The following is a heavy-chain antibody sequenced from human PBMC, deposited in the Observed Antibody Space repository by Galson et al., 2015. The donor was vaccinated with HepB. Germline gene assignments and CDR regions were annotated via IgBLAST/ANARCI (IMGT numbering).Heavy chain of an antibody. CDR3: LRVRWLVTDS. V-gene: IGHV3-48*03. CDR1: GSTFSSYE. Sequence: SLRLSCAASGSTFSSYEMNWVRQAPGRGLEWVSHISSSGHIIYYADSVKCRFTISRDNTKNSLFLQMNSRRPEDTAVYVCLRVRWLVTDSWGQGTLVTVSS. J-gene: IGHJ4*02. D-gene: IGHD6-19*01. CDR2: ISSSGHII.